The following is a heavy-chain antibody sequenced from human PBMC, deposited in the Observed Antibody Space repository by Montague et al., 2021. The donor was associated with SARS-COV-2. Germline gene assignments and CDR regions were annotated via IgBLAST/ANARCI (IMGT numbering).Heavy chain of an antibody. D-gene: IGHD2-21*01. CDR1: GGSISTGGNS. Sequence: TLSLTRTVSGGSISTGGNSWSWIRQPPGRGLELIGYIYVSGTTYYSPSFRSRVTIAVDRSKNQFSLRLESVTAADTALYYCARGLLLSVWGQGTLVTVSS. V-gene: IGHV4-30-2*01. CDR2: IYVSGTT. J-gene: IGHJ4*02. CDR3: ARGLLLSV.